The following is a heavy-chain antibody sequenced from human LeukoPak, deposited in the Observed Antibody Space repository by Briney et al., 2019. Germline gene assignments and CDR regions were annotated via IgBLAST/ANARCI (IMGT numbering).Heavy chain of an antibody. CDR2: ISSNGGST. CDR3: ARDTGVAGNDY. V-gene: IGHV3-64*01. D-gene: IGHD6-19*01. Sequence: GGSLRLSCAASGFTFSSYAMHWVRQAPGKGLEYVSAISSNGGSTYYANSVKGRFTISRDNSKNTLYLQMGSLRAEDVAVYYCARDTGVAGNDYWGQGTLVTVSS. J-gene: IGHJ4*02. CDR1: GFTFSSYA.